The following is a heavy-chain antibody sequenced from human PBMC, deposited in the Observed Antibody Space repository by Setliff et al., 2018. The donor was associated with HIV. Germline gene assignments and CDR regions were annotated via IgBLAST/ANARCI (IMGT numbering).Heavy chain of an antibody. CDR2: LYPGGST. CDR3: ARQRSLRYFDWFIDY. D-gene: IGHD3-9*01. J-gene: IGHJ4*02. Sequence: SETLSLTCSVSGASITGYYWSWIRQPAGKGLEWIGRLYPGGSTNYNPSLKSRVTISVDTSKNQFSLKLSSVTAADTAVYYCARQRSLRYFDWFIDYWGQGTLVTVSS. CDR1: GASITGYY. V-gene: IGHV4-4*07.